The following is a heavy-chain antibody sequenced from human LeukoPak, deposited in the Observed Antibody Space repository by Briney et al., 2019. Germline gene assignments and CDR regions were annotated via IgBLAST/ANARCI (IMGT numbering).Heavy chain of an antibody. CDR3: ARHQGYCSGGSCYEWFDP. Sequence: SETLSLTCTVSGYSIRSGYYWGWIRQPPGKGLEWIGSIYHSGSIYHNPSLRSRVTISVDTSKNQFSLKLSSVTAADTAVYYCARHQGYCSGGSCYEWFDPWGQGTLVTVSS. J-gene: IGHJ5*02. V-gene: IGHV4-38-2*02. CDR2: IYHSGSI. D-gene: IGHD2-15*01. CDR1: GYSIRSGYY.